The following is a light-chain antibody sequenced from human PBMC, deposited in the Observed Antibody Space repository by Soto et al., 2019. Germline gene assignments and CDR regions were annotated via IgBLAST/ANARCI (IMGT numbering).Light chain of an antibody. CDR3: SAWDDSLNGVV. CDR2: GDD. Sequence: QSVVTQPPSASGAPGQRVTISCSGSFSNIGDNTVNWYQQVPGTAPKLLIYGDDQRPSGVPDRFSGSRSGTSASLAISGLQSDDEADYYCSAWDDSLNGVVFGGGTKVTVL. V-gene: IGLV1-44*01. J-gene: IGLJ3*02. CDR1: FSNIGDNT.